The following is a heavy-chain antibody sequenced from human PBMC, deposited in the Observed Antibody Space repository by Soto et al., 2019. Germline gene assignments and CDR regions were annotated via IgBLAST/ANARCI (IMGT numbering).Heavy chain of an antibody. J-gene: IGHJ2*01. CDR3: ARESHDILTGPPWVWYFDL. D-gene: IGHD3-9*01. Sequence: QVQLQQWGAGPLRPLETLSLTCGVSGGSFSGYYWAWIRQSPGKGLEWIGEINDRGSINYNPSLKRRVSLSVATSKNQYSLNLRSVTAADTAVYYCARESHDILTGPPWVWYFDLWGRGTLVTVSS. V-gene: IGHV4-34*01. CDR2: INDRGSI. CDR1: GGSFSGYY.